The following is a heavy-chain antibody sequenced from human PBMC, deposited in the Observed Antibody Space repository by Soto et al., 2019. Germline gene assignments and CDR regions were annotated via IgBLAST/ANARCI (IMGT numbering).Heavy chain of an antibody. V-gene: IGHV3-21*01. CDR3: ARDLDCSGGSCYTHEVDY. J-gene: IGHJ4*02. Sequence: PGGSLRLSCAASGFTFSSYSMNWVRQAPGKGLEWVSSISSSSSYIYYADSVKGRFTISRDNAKNSLYLQMNSLRAEDTAVYYCARDLDCSGGSCYTHEVDYWGQGTLVTVSS. CDR2: ISSSSSYI. CDR1: GFTFSSYS. D-gene: IGHD2-15*01.